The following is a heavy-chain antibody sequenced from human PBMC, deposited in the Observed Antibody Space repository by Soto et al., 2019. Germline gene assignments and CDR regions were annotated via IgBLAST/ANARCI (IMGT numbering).Heavy chain of an antibody. CDR2: IYYSGST. D-gene: IGHD6-13*01. Sequence: PSETLSLTCTVSGGSISSYYWSWIRQPPGKGLEWIGYIYYSGSTNYNPFLKSRVTISVDTSKNQFSLKLSSVTAADTAVYYCARDRGIAAATGGGMDVWGQGTTVTVSS. CDR1: GGSISSYY. V-gene: IGHV4-59*01. CDR3: ARDRGIAAATGGGMDV. J-gene: IGHJ6*02.